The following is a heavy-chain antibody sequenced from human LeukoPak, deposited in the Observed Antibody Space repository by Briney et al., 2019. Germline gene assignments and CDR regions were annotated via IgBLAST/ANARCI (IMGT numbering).Heavy chain of an antibody. D-gene: IGHD3-3*01. V-gene: IGHV3-7*03. CDR2: IKQDGSEK. CDR1: GFTFSSYW. J-gene: IGHJ4*02. Sequence: GGSLRLSCAASGFTFSSYWMSWVRQAPGKGLEWVANIKQDGSEKYYVDSVKGRFTISRDNSKNTLYLQMNSLRAEDTAVYYCAKASGYDFWSGYYVDYWGQGTLVTVSS. CDR3: AKASGYDFWSGYYVDY.